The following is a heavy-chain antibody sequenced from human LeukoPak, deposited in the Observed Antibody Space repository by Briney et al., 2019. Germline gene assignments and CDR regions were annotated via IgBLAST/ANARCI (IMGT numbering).Heavy chain of an antibody. D-gene: IGHD4-17*01. J-gene: IGHJ6*03. Sequence: ASVKVSCKASGYTFTSYGISWVRQAPGQGLEWMGWISAYNGNTNYAQKLQGRVTMTTDTSTSTTYMELRSLRSDDTAVYYCARDLYGDYDLRTPYYYYYMDVWGKGTTVTISS. CDR3: ARDLYGDYDLRTPYYYYYMDV. V-gene: IGHV1-18*01. CDR2: ISAYNGNT. CDR1: GYTFTSYG.